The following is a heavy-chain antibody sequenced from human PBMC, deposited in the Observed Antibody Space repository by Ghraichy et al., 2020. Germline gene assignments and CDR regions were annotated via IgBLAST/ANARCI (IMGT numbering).Heavy chain of an antibody. D-gene: IGHD1-26*01. J-gene: IGHJ3*02. V-gene: IGHV3-21*01. CDR2: ISSSGRYI. Sequence: GGSLRLSCAASGFIFNNYNMNWVRQAPGKGLEWVSSISSSGRYIYYADSMKGRFTVSRDNAKNSLYLQMNSLRAEDTAVYFCARYTTVVETTSNTFNIWGQGTMVTVSS. CDR3: ARYTTVVETTSNTFNI. CDR1: GFIFNNYN.